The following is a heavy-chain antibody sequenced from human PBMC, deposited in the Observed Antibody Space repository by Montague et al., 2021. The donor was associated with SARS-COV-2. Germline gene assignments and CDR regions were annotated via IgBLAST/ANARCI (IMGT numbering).Heavy chain of an antibody. D-gene: IGHD6-13*01. Sequence: SLRLSCAASGFTFSSYTMHWVRQAPGKGLEWVSVISYDGSNTYYADSVKGRFTISRDNSKNTLYLQMNSLTAEDTAVYYCASEMIAEAGTAPFDYWGQGTLVTVSS. CDR2: ISYDGSNT. CDR1: GFTFSSYT. V-gene: IGHV3-30-3*01. J-gene: IGHJ4*02. CDR3: ASEMIAEAGTAPFDY.